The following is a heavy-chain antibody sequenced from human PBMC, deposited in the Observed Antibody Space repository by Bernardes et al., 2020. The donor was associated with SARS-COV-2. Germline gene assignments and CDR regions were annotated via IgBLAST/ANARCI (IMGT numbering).Heavy chain of an antibody. CDR2: IYHGGNT. CDR3: ARWNRSGGSCYQGF. D-gene: IGHD2-15*01. V-gene: IGHV4-38-2*01. CDR1: GYSISSGYY. J-gene: IGHJ4*02. Sequence: SETLSLTCAVSGYSISSGYYWGWIRQPPGKVLEWIWSIYHGGNTYYNPSLKSRVTISVDTSKNQFSLKLSSVTAADTAVYYCARWNRSGGSCYQGFWGQGTLVTVSS.